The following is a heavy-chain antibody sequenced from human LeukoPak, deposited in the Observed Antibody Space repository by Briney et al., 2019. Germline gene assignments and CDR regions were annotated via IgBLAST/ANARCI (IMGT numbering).Heavy chain of an antibody. D-gene: IGHD5-18*01. Sequence: GGSLRLSCAASGFTFSSYWMRWVRQAPAKGLEWVANIKQDGSEKYYVDSVKGRFTISRDNAKNSLYLQMNSLRAEDTAVYYCARDLRGYSYGYDDYWGQGTLVTVSS. CDR2: IKQDGSEK. CDR3: ARDLRGYSYGYDDY. CDR1: GFTFSSYW. V-gene: IGHV3-7*01. J-gene: IGHJ4*02.